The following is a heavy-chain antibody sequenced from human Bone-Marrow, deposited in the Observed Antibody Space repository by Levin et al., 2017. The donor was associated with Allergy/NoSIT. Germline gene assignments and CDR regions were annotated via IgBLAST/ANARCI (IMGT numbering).Heavy chain of an antibody. Sequence: SETLSLTCAVSGGSMSSSSFYWGWIRQPPGKGLEWIGSIDQSGNTYYNPSLKSRVTISLDTSKNQFSLRLTSVTAADTAVYYCARTLGYCSGDGCYYYFDQWGQGTLVTVSS. CDR1: GGSMSSSSFY. J-gene: IGHJ4*02. CDR3: ARTLGYCSGDGCYYYFDQ. CDR2: IDQSGNT. V-gene: IGHV4-39*07. D-gene: IGHD2-15*01.